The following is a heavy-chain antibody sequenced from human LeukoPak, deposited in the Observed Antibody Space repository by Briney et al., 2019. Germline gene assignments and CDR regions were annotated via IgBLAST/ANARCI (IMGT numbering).Heavy chain of an antibody. CDR1: GGSISSYY. D-gene: IGHD2-21*01. V-gene: IGHV4-59*08. Sequence: SETLSLTCTVSGGSISSYYWSWIQQPPGKGLEWIGYIYYSGSTNYNPSLKSRVTISVDTSKNQSSLKLSSVTAADTAVYYCARLGLWWPGWWFDPWGQGTLVTVSS. CDR3: ARLGLWWPGWWFDP. CDR2: IYYSGST. J-gene: IGHJ5*02.